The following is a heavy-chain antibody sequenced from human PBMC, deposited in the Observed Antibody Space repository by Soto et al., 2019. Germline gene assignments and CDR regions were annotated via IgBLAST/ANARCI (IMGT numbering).Heavy chain of an antibody. Sequence: SETLSLTCTVSGGSISSYYWSWIRQPPGKGLEWIGYIYYSGSTYYNPSLKSRVTISVDTSKNQFSLKLSSVTAADTAVYYCARDRGYSGYGGGGWFDPWGQGTLVTVSS. CDR1: GGSISSYY. CDR2: IYYSGST. D-gene: IGHD5-12*01. CDR3: ARDRGYSGYGGGGWFDP. J-gene: IGHJ5*02. V-gene: IGHV4-59*12.